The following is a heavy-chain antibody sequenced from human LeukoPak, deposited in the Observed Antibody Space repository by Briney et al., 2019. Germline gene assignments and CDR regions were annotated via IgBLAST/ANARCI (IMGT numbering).Heavy chain of an antibody. CDR2: IYYSGST. CDR3: ARVSSGWYEWHWFDP. V-gene: IGHV4-39*01. J-gene: IGHJ5*02. D-gene: IGHD6-19*01. Sequence: PSETLSLTCTVSGGSISSSSYYWGWTRQPPGKGLEWIGSIYYSGSTYYNPSLKSRVTISVDTSKNQFSLKLSSVTAADTAVYYCARVSSGWYEWHWFDPWGQGTLVTVSS. CDR1: GGSISSSSYY.